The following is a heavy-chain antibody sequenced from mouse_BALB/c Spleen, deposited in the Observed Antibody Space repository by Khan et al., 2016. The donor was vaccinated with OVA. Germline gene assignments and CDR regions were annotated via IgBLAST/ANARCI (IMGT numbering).Heavy chain of an antibody. D-gene: IGHD2-13*01. CDR3: ATVGNDYVSFAY. CDR2: IYPFNDDT. J-gene: IGHJ3*01. CDR1: GYTFTSYV. V-gene: IGHV1S136*01. Sequence: VQLKQSGPELVKPGASVKMSCKASGYTFTSYVMHWVKQKPGLGLEWIGYIYPFNDDTKYNEKFKGKATLTSDKSSSTAYMELSSLTSEDSAVYYCATVGNDYVSFAYWGQGTLVTVSA.